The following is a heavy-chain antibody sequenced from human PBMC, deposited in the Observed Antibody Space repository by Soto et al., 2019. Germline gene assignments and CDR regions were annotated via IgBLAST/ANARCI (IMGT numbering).Heavy chain of an antibody. D-gene: IGHD2-15*01. J-gene: IGHJ4*02. CDR2: IIPIFGTA. Sequence: GASVKVSCKASGGTFSSYAISWVRQAPGQGLEWMGGIIPIFGTANYAQKLQGRVTITADESTSTAYMELSSLRSEDTAVYYCASVGVATKIRGPFDYWGQGTLVTVSS. V-gene: IGHV1-69*13. CDR1: GGTFSSYA. CDR3: ASVGVATKIRGPFDY.